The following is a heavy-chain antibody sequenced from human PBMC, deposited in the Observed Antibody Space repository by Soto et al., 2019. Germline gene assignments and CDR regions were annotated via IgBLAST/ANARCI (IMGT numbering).Heavy chain of an antibody. Sequence: EVQLLESGGGLVRPGGSLRLSCVASGFSFSSYALCWVRQAPGKGLEWVSSISGGDGKTYFADSVKGRFSISRDTSKTTLYLKVTRLGFEDTDVYYCARSSFHDCSGQGT. D-gene: IGHD1-26*01. CDR1: GFSFSSYA. V-gene: IGHV3-23*01. J-gene: IGHJ4*02. CDR3: ARSSFHDC. CDR2: ISGGDGKT.